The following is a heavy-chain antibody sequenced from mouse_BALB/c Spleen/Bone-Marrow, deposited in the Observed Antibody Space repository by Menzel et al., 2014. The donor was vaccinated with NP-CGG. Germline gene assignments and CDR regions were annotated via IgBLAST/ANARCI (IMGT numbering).Heavy chain of an antibody. CDR2: ISCYNGAT. D-gene: IGHD2-4*01. Sequence: LVKTGASVKISCKASGYSFTGYYIHWVKQSHGKSLEWIGYISCYNGATSYNQKFKGKATFTVDTSSSTAYVQFNSLTSEDSAVYYCARPIYYDSWVAYWGQGTLVTVSA. CDR1: GYSFTGYY. J-gene: IGHJ3*01. V-gene: IGHV1S34*01. CDR3: ARPIYYDSWVAY.